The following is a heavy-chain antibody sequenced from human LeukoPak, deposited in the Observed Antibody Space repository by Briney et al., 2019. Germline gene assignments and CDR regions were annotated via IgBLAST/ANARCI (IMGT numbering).Heavy chain of an antibody. CDR1: GFTFSSYE. CDR2: ISSSGSTI. D-gene: IGHD2-15*01. V-gene: IGHV3-48*03. Sequence: GGSLRLSCAASGFTFSSYEMNWVRQAPGKGLEGVSYISSSGSTIYYADSVKGRFTISRDNAKNSLYLQMNSLRAEDTAVYYCARVGLLMAFDYRGQGTLVTVSS. J-gene: IGHJ4*02. CDR3: ARVGLLMAFDY.